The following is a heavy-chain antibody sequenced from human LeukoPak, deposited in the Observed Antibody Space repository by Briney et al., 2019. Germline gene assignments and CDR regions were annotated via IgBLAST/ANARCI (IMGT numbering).Heavy chain of an antibody. CDR2: ISTYNGHT. J-gene: IGHJ3*02. CDR1: GYTFTSYG. CDR3: ARDLGLPGAFDI. Sequence: EASVKVSCTASGYTFTSYGVSWVRLAPGQGLEWMGWISTYNGHTYYVQKFQGRVTMTTDTSTSTAYLELRSLRYDDTAIYYCARDLGLPGAFDIWGQGTMVTVSS. V-gene: IGHV1-18*01. D-gene: IGHD2/OR15-2a*01.